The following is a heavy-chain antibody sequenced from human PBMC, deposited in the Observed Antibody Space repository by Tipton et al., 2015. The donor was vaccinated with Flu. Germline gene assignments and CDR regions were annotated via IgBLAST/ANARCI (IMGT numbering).Heavy chain of an antibody. Sequence: TLSLTCTVSGGSLSSYYWSWIRQPAGKGLEWIGRMYTSGSTNYNPSLKSRLIMSVDASKQQFSLKLSSMTAADTAVYYCARGSGSGTFMIFDLWGQGTLVTVSS. D-gene: IGHD3-10*01. J-gene: IGHJ4*02. CDR1: GGSLSSYY. CDR3: ARGSGSGTFMIFDL. CDR2: MYTSGST. V-gene: IGHV4-4*07.